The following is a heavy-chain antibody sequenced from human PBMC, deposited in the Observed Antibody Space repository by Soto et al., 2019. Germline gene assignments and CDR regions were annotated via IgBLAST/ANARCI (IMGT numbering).Heavy chain of an antibody. CDR2: INHSGST. D-gene: IGHD5-18*01. CDR3: ARGPKGMAYGYEYYFDY. J-gene: IGHJ4*02. Sequence: SETLSLTCAVYGGSFSGYYWSWIRQPPGKGLEWIGEINHSGSTNYNPSLKSRVTISVDTSKNQFSLKLSSVTAADTAVYYCARGPKGMAYGYEYYFDYWGQGTLVTVSS. CDR1: GGSFSGYY. V-gene: IGHV4-34*01.